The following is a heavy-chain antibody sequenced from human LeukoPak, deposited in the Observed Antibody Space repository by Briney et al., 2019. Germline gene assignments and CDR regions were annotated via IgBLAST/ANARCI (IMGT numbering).Heavy chain of an antibody. V-gene: IGHV4-34*01. Sequence: PSETLSLTCAVYGGSFSGYYWSWIRQPPGKGLERIGEINHSGSTNFNPSLKSRVTISVDTSKNQFSLKLSSVTAADTAVYYCARGMRRLGKPIDYWGQGTLVTVSS. CDR2: INHSGST. CDR3: ARGMRRLGKPIDY. D-gene: IGHD3-16*01. CDR1: GGSFSGYY. J-gene: IGHJ4*02.